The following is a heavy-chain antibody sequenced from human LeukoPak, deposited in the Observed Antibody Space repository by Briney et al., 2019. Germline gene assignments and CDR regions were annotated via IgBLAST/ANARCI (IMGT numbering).Heavy chain of an antibody. J-gene: IGHJ4*02. Sequence: SETLSLTCAVYGGSFSGYYWSWIRQPPGKGLEWIGEINHSGSTNYNPSLKSRVTISVDTSKNQFSLKLSSVTAADTAVYYCARGKTKFVYWGQGTLVTVSS. V-gene: IGHV4-34*01. CDR3: ARGKTKFVY. CDR2: INHSGST. CDR1: GGSFSGYY.